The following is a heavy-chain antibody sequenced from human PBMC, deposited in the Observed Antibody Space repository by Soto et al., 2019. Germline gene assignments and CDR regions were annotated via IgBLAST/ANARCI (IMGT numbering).Heavy chain of an antibody. V-gene: IGHV4-30-4*01. CDR2: IYYRGST. CDR1: GGSISSGDYY. J-gene: IGHJ4*02. CDR3: ARSPSAGPHFDY. Sequence: QVQLQESGPGLVKPSQTLSLTCPVSGGSISSGDYYWSWIRQPPGQGLEWIGYIYYRGSTYYNPSLKSRVTISVDTSKNQFSLKRSAVTAADTAVYYCARSPSAGPHFDYWGQGTPVTVSS.